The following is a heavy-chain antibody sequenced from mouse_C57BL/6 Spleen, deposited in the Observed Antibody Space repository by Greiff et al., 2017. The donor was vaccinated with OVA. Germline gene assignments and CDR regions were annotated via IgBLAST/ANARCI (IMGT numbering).Heavy chain of an antibody. J-gene: IGHJ2*01. D-gene: IGHD3-3*01. CDR2: LSDGGSYT. CDR1: GFTFSSYA. V-gene: IGHV5-4*01. Sequence: EVQLVESGGGLVTPGGSLKLSCAASGFTFSSYAMSWVRQTPAKRLELVATLSDGGSYTSYPDNVKGRFTISRDTAKNNLYLQMSHLKSEDTAMYYCARRAGTLKYFDYWGQGTTLTVSS. CDR3: ARRAGTLKYFDY.